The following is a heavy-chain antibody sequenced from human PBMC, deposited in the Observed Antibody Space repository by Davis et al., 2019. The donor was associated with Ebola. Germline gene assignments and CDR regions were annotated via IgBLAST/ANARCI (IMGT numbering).Heavy chain of an antibody. CDR3: AASSTVTTGPGAFDI. CDR1: GFTFTSSA. D-gene: IGHD4-17*01. J-gene: IGHJ3*02. CDR2: IVVGSGNT. V-gene: IGHV1-58*01. Sequence: TSVKVSCKASGFTFTSSAVQWVRQARGQRLEWIGWIVVGSGNTNYAQKFQERVTITRDMSTSTAYMELSSLRSEDTAVCYCAASSTVTTGPGAFDIWGQGTMVTVSS.